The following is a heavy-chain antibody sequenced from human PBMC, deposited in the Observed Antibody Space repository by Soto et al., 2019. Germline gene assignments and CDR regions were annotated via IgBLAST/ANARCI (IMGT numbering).Heavy chain of an antibody. Sequence: PSETLSLTCIVSGGSISSSSYYWGWIRQPPGKGLEWIGSIYYSGSTYYNPSLKSRVTISVDTSKNQFSLKLSSVTAADTAVYYCARSYSSRWYYFDYWGQGTLVTVS. CDR2: IYYSGST. D-gene: IGHD6-13*01. CDR3: ARSYSSRWYYFDY. CDR1: GGSISSSSYY. V-gene: IGHV4-39*01. J-gene: IGHJ4*02.